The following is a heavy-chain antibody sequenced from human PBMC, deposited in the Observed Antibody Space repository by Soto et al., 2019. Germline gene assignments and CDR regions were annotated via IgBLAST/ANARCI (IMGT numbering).Heavy chain of an antibody. V-gene: IGHV1-69*06. CDR1: GGTFSSYA. CDR3: ARTPDYGGNSSLFGY. CDR2: IIPIFGTA. Sequence: SVKVSCKASGGTFSSYAISWARQAPGQGLEWMGGIIPIFGTANYAQKFQGRVTITADKSTSTAYMELSSLRSEDTAVYYCARTPDYGGNSSLFGYWGQGTLVTVSS. D-gene: IGHD4-17*01. J-gene: IGHJ4*02.